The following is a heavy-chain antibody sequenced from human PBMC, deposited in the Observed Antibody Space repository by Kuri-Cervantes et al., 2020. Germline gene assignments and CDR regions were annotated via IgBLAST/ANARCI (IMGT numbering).Heavy chain of an antibody. CDR2: ISYDGSDK. Sequence: GESLKIYCTVSGFNFRSYAVHWVRQGPGKGLEWVAVISYDGSDKFYTDSVKGRFTISRDNSRNTVYLQMNSLRAEDTAVYYCAKFLEWLSSFDCWGQGTLVTVSS. V-gene: IGHV3-30*07. J-gene: IGHJ4*02. CDR3: AKFLEWLSSFDC. CDR1: GFNFRSYA. D-gene: IGHD3-3*01.